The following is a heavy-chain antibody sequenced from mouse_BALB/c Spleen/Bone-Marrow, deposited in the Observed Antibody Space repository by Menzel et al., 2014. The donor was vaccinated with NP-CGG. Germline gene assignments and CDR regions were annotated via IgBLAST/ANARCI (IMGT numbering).Heavy chain of an antibody. J-gene: IGHJ2*01. CDR2: TFPRNGST. V-gene: IGHV1-66*01. CDR1: GYSLTSYY. Sequence: VQLQQSGPELVKPGASVKISCKASGYSLTSYYIHWVKQRPGQGLEWIGWTFPRNGSTKYNEKFKGKATMTADTSSSTAYMQLSSLTSEDSAVYFCARRDYYGSTYGFDYWGQGTTLTVSS. CDR3: ARRDYYGSTYGFDY. D-gene: IGHD1-1*01.